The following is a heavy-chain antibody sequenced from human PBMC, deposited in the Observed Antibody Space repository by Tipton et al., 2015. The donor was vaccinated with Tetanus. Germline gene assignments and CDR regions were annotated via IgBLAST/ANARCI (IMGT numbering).Heavy chain of an antibody. J-gene: IGHJ6*04. CDR2: IYQNGDA. D-gene: IGHD2-21*01. CDR1: GGSISSFY. V-gene: IGHV4-59*01. CDR3: ARERIEAFYYHGLAV. Sequence: TLSLTCTVSGGSISSFYWYWIRQPPGKGLEWIAYIYQNGDANYNPSLQSRVTISVDTSKNQFSLQLAFVTAADTAIYYCARERIEAFYYHGLAVGGSGTTVSVSS.